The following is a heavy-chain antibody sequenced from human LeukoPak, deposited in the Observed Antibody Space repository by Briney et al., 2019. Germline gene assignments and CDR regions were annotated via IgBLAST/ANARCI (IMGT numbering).Heavy chain of an antibody. J-gene: IGHJ6*02. V-gene: IGHV3-21*01. D-gene: IGHD2-21*02. CDR2: ISSTDAQI. CDR1: GFTFSNYS. Sequence: TGGSLRLSCAASGFTFSNYSMNWVRQAPGKGLEWVSSISSTDAQIYYADSVRGRFTISRDNAKNSLYLQMNSLRAEDTAVYHCMMSLTAHYYYGMDVWGQGTTVTVSS. CDR3: MMSLTAHYYYGMDV.